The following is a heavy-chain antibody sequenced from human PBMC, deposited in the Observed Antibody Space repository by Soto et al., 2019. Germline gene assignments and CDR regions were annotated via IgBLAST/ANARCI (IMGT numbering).Heavy chain of an antibody. D-gene: IGHD4-17*01. J-gene: IGHJ4*02. V-gene: IGHV3-30*18. CDR3: AKDLSVIATVNYFDS. CDR2: IPYDGTKK. CDR1: GFTFSDYG. Sequence: QVQLVESGGGVVQPGRSLRLSCTASGFTFSDYGMHWVRQAPGKGLEWVAVIPYDGTKKYYADSVKGRFTISRDNSKNTPYLQMNSLRAEDTAVYYCAKDLSVIATVNYFDSWGQGTLVTVSS.